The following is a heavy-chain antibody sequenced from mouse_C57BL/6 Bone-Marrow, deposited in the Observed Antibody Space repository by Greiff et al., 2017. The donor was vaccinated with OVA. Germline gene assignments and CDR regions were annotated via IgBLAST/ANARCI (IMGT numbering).Heavy chain of an antibody. J-gene: IGHJ3*01. CDR1: GYTFTSFW. V-gene: IGHV1-69*01. Sequence: VKLQQPGADLVMPGASVKLSCKASGYTFTSFWMHWVKQRPGQGLEWIGEIDPSNSYINYNQKFKGKSTLTVDKSSSTAYMQLSSLTSEDSAVYYCSRSAGRGTWFAYWGQGTLVNVSA. CDR3: SRSAGRGTWFAY. D-gene: IGHD3-3*01. CDR2: IDPSNSYI.